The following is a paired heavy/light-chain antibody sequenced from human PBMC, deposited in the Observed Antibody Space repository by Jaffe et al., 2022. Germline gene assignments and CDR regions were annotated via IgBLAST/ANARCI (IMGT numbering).Light chain of an antibody. Sequence: DIVLTQSPDSLPVSLGERATIKCRSSRSVFDTSTKRNYLTWYQQKPGHPPQLIFSWASTRESGVPDRFSGSGSGTDFTLTINTLQAEDVAVYYCQQFYGRPTFGQGTKVEIK. V-gene: IGKV4-1*01. CDR2: WAS. CDR3: QQFYGRPT. CDR1: RSVFDTSTKRNY. J-gene: IGKJ1*01.
Heavy chain of an antibody. J-gene: IGHJ4*01. V-gene: IGHV2-5*02. Sequence: QITLQESGPTLVRPTETLTVTCSFSGFSLTSGVGVAWIRQPPGKALEFLAHIYWDDDARYSSSLRTRLTVSKDSSKNQVVLTMSNMAPEDTATYFCAKHGAAAYFEKWGRGTLVIVSS. CDR2: IYWDDDA. CDR1: GFSLTSGVG. CDR3: AKHGAAAYFEK. D-gene: IGHD3-9*01.